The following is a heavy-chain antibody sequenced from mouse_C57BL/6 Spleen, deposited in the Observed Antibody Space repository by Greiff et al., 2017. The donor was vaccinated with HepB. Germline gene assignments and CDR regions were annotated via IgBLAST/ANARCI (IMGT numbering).Heavy chain of an antibody. CDR1: GYSITSGYY. CDR2: ISYDGSN. V-gene: IGHV3-6*01. J-gene: IGHJ2*01. D-gene: IGHD2-4*01. CDR3: ARRNYDYYFDY. Sequence: EVQLQESGPGLVKPSQSLSLTCSVTGYSITSGYYWNWIRQFPGNKLEWMGYISYDGSNNYNPSLKNRISITRDTSKNQFFLKLNSVTTEDTATYYCARRNYDYYFDYWGQGTTLTVSS.